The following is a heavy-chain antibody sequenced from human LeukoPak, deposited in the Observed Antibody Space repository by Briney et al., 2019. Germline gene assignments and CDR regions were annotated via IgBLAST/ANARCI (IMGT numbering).Heavy chain of an antibody. D-gene: IGHD1-1*01. V-gene: IGHV3-30*02. Sequence: PGGSLRLSCAAAGFTFSHYGMPWVRQPPGRGLEWVAYIASDGNFKDYAGSVRGRFTISRDNSRNTMYLQMDSLRADDTALYYCANLPYNWNAHFDDYWGQGTLVSVAS. J-gene: IGHJ4*02. CDR2: IASDGNFK. CDR1: GFTFSHYG. CDR3: ANLPYNWNAHFDDY.